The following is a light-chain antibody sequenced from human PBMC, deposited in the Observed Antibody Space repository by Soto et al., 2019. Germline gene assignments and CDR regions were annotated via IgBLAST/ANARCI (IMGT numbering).Light chain of an antibody. Sequence: EIVMTQSRATLSVSPGERATLSCRASQSVSSFLAWYQQKPGQAPRLLIYDAFNRATGIPTRFSGSGSGTDFTLTISSLEPEDFAVYYCQQRSNWPPRVTFGQGTRLEIK. CDR3: QQRSNWPPRVT. V-gene: IGKV3-11*01. CDR2: DAF. J-gene: IGKJ5*01. CDR1: QSVSSF.